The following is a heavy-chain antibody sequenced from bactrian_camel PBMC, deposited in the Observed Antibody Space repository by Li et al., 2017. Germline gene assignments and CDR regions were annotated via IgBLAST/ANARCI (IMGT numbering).Heavy chain of an antibody. CDR2: INSDAKVL. D-gene: IGHD3*01. CDR1: EYTYTRDC. J-gene: IGHJ4*01. Sequence: HVQLVESGGALVQPGGSLRLSCVASEYTYTRDCMGWFRQAPGRGLEWVACINSDAKVLDYADSVKGRFTISQDNTKVTLYLNMTSLKSEDTAVYYCAACQNQINGGPRYWGQGTQVTVS. V-gene: IGHV3S6*01. CDR3: AACQNQINGGPRY.